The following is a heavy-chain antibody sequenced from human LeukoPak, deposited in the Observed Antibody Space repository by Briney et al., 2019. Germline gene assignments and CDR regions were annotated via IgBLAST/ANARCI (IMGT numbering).Heavy chain of an antibody. D-gene: IGHD6-13*01. Sequence: GGSLRLSCAASGFTFSDYYMSWIRQAPGKGLEWVSYISSSSSYTNYADSVKGRFTISRDNAKNSQYLQMNSLRAEDTAVYYCARAIAAAGIWWFDPWGQGTLVTVSS. CDR1: GFTFSDYY. CDR2: ISSSSSYT. CDR3: ARAIAAAGIWWFDP. J-gene: IGHJ5*02. V-gene: IGHV3-11*05.